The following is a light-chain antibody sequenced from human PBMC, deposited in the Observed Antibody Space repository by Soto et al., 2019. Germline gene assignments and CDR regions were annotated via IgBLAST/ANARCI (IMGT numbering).Light chain of an antibody. J-gene: IGLJ1*01. CDR1: SSDVGSYNL. Sequence: QSVLTEPASVSGSPGQSITISCTGTSSDVGSYNLVSWYQQHPGKAPNLMIYEVSKRPSGVSNRFSGSKSGNTASLTISGLQAEDEADYYCCSYAGSSTSLYVFGTGTKATVL. CDR3: CSYAGSSTSLYV. V-gene: IGLV2-23*02. CDR2: EVS.